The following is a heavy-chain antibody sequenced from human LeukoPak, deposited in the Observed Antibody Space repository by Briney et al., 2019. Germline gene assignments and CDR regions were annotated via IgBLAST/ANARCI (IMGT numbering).Heavy chain of an antibody. J-gene: IGHJ3*02. CDR2: IYPGDSHT. CDR3: ASRYYDILTGYYHDAFDI. CDR1: GYSFTNYW. D-gene: IGHD3-9*01. Sequence: GESLKISCKGSGYSFTNYWIGWVRQMPGKGLEWMGIIYPGDSHTRYSPSFQGQVTISADKSISTAYLQWSSLKASDTAMYYCASRYYDILTGYYHDAFDIWGQGTMVTVSS. V-gene: IGHV5-51*01.